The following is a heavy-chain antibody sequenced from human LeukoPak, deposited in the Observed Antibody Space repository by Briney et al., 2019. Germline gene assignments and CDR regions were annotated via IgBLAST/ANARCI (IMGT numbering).Heavy chain of an antibody. CDR1: GYSFTSYW. V-gene: IGHV5-51*01. J-gene: IGHJ4*02. CDR2: IYPGDSDT. Sequence: GESLKISCKGSGYSFTSYWIGWVRQMPGKGLEWMGIIYPGDSDTRYSPSFQGQVTISADKSISTAYLQWSSLKASDTAMYYCARLMNIPYYYGSGEQSPYYFDYWGQGTLVTVSS. D-gene: IGHD3-10*01. CDR3: ARLMNIPYYYGSGEQSPYYFDY.